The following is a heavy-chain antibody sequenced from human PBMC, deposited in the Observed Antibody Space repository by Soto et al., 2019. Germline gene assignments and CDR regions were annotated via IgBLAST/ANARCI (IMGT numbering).Heavy chain of an antibody. Sequence: ASVKVSCKASGYTFTGYYMHWVRQAPGQGLEWKGWINPNSGGTNYAQKFQGWVTMTRDTSISTAYMELSRLRSDDTAVYYCARDVLSGSGSYSTYYFDYWGQGTLVTVS. V-gene: IGHV1-2*04. CDR1: GYTFTGYY. CDR3: ARDVLSGSGSYSTYYFDY. CDR2: INPNSGGT. J-gene: IGHJ4*02. D-gene: IGHD3-10*01.